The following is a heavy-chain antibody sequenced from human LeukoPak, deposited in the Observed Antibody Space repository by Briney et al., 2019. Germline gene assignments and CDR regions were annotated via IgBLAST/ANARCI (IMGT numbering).Heavy chain of an antibody. CDR2: ISGSGGST. CDR1: GFTFSGYA. D-gene: IGHD1-26*01. Sequence: GGSLRLSCAASGFTFSGYAMSWVRQAPGKGLEWVSAISGSGGSTYYADSVKGRFTISRDNSKNTLYLQMNSLRAEDTAVYYCAKDWEASGSYGAYYFDYWGQGTLVTVSS. J-gene: IGHJ4*02. V-gene: IGHV3-23*01. CDR3: AKDWEASGSYGAYYFDY.